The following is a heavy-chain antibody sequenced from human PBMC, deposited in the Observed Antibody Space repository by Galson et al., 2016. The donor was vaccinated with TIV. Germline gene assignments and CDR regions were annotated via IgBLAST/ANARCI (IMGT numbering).Heavy chain of an antibody. CDR3: ARLGPSSVFDF. V-gene: IGHV3-7*01. Sequence: SLRLSCAVSGFPFGDYWMTWVRQSPGKGLEWVASITKDGSGRKYVASVDGRFTFSRDNRRNLLYLQMNSLRAEDTAVYYCARLGPSSVFDFWGQGALVAVSS. CDR2: ITKDGSGR. J-gene: IGHJ4*02. CDR1: GFPFGDYW. D-gene: IGHD3/OR15-3a*01.